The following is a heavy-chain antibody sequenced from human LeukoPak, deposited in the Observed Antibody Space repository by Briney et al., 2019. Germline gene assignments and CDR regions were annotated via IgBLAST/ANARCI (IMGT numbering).Heavy chain of an antibody. V-gene: IGHV3-23*01. CDR2: ISGSGGST. D-gene: IGHD3-22*01. Sequence: PGGSLRLSCAASGFTFRDYTMNWVRQAPGKGLEWVSAISGSGGSTYYADSVKGRFTISGDNSKNTLYLQMNSLRAEDTAVYYCAKVGQTYYYDSRGAFDIWGQGTMVTVSS. CDR3: AKVGQTYYYDSRGAFDI. CDR1: GFTFRDYT. J-gene: IGHJ3*02.